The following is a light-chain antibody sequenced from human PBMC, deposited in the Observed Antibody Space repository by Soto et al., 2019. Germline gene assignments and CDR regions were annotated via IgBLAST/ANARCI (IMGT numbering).Light chain of an antibody. CDR3: QQYNTWPYT. CDR2: RAS. Sequence: EIVMTQSPATLSVSPGGSATLSCRASQHVSSNFAWYRQKPGQAPTLLISRASTRATGIPARFSGSGSGTECTLTISSLQSEDFAVYYCQQYNTWPYTFGKGTKLEIK. J-gene: IGKJ2*01. V-gene: IGKV3-15*01. CDR1: QHVSSN.